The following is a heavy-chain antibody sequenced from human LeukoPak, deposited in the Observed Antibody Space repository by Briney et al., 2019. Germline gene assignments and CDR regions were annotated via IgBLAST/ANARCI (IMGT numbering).Heavy chain of an antibody. V-gene: IGHV3-30*04. CDR2: ISYDGSNK. J-gene: IGHJ4*02. D-gene: IGHD6-13*01. CDR1: GFTFSSYA. Sequence: GRSLRLSCAASGFTFSSYAMHWVRQAPGKGLEWVAVISYDGSNKYYAVSVKGRFTISRDNSKNTLYLQMNSLRAEDTAVYYCARDFRPVVGAAGTFDYWGQGTLVTVSS. CDR3: ARDFRPVVGAAGTFDY.